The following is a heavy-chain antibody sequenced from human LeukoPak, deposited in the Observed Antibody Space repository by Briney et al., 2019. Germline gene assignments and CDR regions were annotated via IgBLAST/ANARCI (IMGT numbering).Heavy chain of an antibody. V-gene: IGHV3-21*01. CDR1: GYTFSSYS. CDR2: ISSSSSYI. J-gene: IGHJ4*02. CDR3: AREKHSRYGGNENDY. Sequence: GGSLRLSCAASGYTFSSYSMNWGRQAPGKGLEWVSSISSSSSYIYYADSVKGRFTISRDNAKYSLYLQMNSLRAEDTAVYYCAREKHSRYGGNENDYWGQGTLVTVSS. D-gene: IGHD4-23*01.